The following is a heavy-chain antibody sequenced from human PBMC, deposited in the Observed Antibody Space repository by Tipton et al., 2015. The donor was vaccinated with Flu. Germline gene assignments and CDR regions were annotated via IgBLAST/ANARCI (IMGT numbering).Heavy chain of an antibody. V-gene: IGHV3-21*01. CDR3: ARGSLVESDIVVVVAATGSFDH. CDR1: GFTFSSYS. D-gene: IGHD2-15*01. CDR2: ISSSSSYI. J-gene: IGHJ4*02. Sequence: SLRLSCAASGFTFSSYSMNWVRQAPGKGLEWVSSISSSSSYIYYADSVKGRFTISRDNAKNSLYLQMNSLRAEDTAVYYCARGSLVESDIVVVVAATGSFDHWGQGTLVTVSS.